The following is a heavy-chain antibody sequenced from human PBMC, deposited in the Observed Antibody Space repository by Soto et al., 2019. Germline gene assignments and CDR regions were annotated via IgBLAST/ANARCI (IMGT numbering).Heavy chain of an antibody. D-gene: IGHD3-16*01. CDR2: IIPIFGTA. Sequence: GASVKVSCKASGGTFSSYAISWVRQAPGQGLEWMGGIIPIFGTADYAQKFQGRVTITADKSTSTAYMELSSLRSEDTAVYYCARGRLGGLGYYYYGMDVWGQGTTVTVSS. CDR1: GGTFSSYA. CDR3: ARGRLGGLGYYYYGMDV. V-gene: IGHV1-69*06. J-gene: IGHJ6*02.